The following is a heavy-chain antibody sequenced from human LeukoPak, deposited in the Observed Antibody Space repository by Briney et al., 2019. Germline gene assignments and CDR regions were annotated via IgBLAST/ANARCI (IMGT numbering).Heavy chain of an antibody. Sequence: ASVKVSCKVSGYTLTELSMHWVRQAPGKGLEWMGGFDPEDGETIYAQKFQGRVTMTEDTSTDTAYMELSSLRSEDTAVYYCATSTSRNSGSHPDAFDIWGQGTMVTVSS. D-gene: IGHD1-26*01. CDR2: FDPEDGET. CDR3: ATSTSRNSGSHPDAFDI. J-gene: IGHJ3*02. V-gene: IGHV1-24*01. CDR1: GYTLTELS.